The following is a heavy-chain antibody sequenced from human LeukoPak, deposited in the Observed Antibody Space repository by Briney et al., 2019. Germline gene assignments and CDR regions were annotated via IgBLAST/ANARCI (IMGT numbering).Heavy chain of an antibody. V-gene: IGHV3-23*01. Sequence: AGGSLRLSCADSGFTFSSYAMSWVRQAPGKGLEWVSSISGSSTRTYYADSVKGRFTVSRDNPKNTLYLQMNSLRAEDTAVYYCAKQRDYYDSSGYYRGYYFDYRGQGTLVTVSS. CDR2: ISGSSTRT. J-gene: IGHJ4*02. D-gene: IGHD3-22*01. CDR3: AKQRDYYDSSGYYRGYYFDY. CDR1: GFTFSSYA.